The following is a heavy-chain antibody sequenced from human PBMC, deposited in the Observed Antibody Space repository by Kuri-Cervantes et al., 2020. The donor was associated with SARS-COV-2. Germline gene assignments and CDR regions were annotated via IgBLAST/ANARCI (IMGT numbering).Heavy chain of an antibody. Sequence: SLKISCAASGFTFDDYAMHWVRQAPGKGLEWVSGISWNSGSIGYADSVKGRFTISRDNAKNSLYLQMNSLRAEDMALYYCARAVIDFWSGGRSGFSQSGLDYWGQGTQVTVSS. CDR1: GFTFDDYA. J-gene: IGHJ4*02. D-gene: IGHD3-3*01. CDR3: ARAVIDFWSGGRSGFSQSGLDY. CDR2: ISWNSGSI. V-gene: IGHV3-9*03.